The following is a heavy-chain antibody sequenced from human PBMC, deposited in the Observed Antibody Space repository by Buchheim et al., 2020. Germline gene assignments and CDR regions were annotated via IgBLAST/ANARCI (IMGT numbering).Heavy chain of an antibody. Sequence: QVQLVESGGGLVKPGGSPRLSCAASGFTFSDYYMSWIRQDPGKGLEWVSYISSSSSYTNYADSVKGRFTITRDNAKNSLYLQMNSLRAEDTAVYYCARERGRVYYYGSGSYYFDYWGQGTL. D-gene: IGHD3-10*01. V-gene: IGHV3-11*06. J-gene: IGHJ4*02. CDR1: GFTFSDYY. CDR3: ARERGRVYYYGSGSYYFDY. CDR2: ISSSSSYT.